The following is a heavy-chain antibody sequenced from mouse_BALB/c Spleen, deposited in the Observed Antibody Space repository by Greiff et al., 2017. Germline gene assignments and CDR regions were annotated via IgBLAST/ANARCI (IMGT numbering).Heavy chain of an antibody. CDR2: IDPENGNT. V-gene: IGHV14-1*02. J-gene: IGHJ1*01. CDR3: AATPDV. CDR1: GFNIKDYY. Sequence: VQLQQPGAELVKPGASVKLSCKASGFNIKDYYMHWVKQRPEQGLEWIGWIDPENGNTIYDPKFQGKASITADTSSNTAYLQLSSLTSEDTAVYYCAATPDVWGAGTTVTVSS. D-gene: IGHD6-1*01.